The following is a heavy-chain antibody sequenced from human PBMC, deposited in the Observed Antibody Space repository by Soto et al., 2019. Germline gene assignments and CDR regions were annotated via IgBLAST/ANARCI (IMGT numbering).Heavy chain of an antibody. J-gene: IGHJ6*02. V-gene: IGHV1-58*02. D-gene: IGHD3-10*01. Sequence: GASVKVSCKASGFTFTSSAMQWVRQARGQRLEWIGWIVVGSGNTNYAQKFQERVTITRDMSTSTAYMELSSLRSEDTAVYYCAAVDYGSLWVRKYGMDVWGQGTTVTVSS. CDR1: GFTFTSSA. CDR2: IVVGSGNT. CDR3: AAVDYGSLWVRKYGMDV.